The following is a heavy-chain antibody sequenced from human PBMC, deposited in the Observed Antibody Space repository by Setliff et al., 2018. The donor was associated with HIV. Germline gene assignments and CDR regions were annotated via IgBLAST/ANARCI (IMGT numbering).Heavy chain of an antibody. Sequence: PSETLSLTCSVSGASISSISYYWGWVRQPPGKGLEWVGNVDYTGSTYYNPSLKSRVTISVDTSKNQFSLRLNSVTAADTAVYYCARQGNIVVVTSFDYWGQGTLVTVSS. D-gene: IGHD2-21*02. CDR2: VDYTGST. V-gene: IGHV4-39*07. CDR1: GASISSISYY. J-gene: IGHJ4*02. CDR3: ARQGNIVVVTSFDY.